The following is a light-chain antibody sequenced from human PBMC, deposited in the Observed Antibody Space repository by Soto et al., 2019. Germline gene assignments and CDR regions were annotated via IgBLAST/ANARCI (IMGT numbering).Light chain of an antibody. Sequence: LVLTQSPGTLSLSPGEKATLSCRASQSVISNYLAWYQQKPGQAPRLLIYGASSRATGIPDRFSGSGSETDFTLTISRLEPEDFAVYYCQQYGKTTWTFGQGTKVEIK. J-gene: IGKJ1*01. CDR2: GAS. CDR1: QSVISNY. V-gene: IGKV3-20*01. CDR3: QQYGKTTWT.